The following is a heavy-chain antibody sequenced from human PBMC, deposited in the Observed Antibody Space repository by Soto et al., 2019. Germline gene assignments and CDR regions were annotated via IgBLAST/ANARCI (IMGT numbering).Heavy chain of an antibody. Sequence: QVQLVESGGGVVQPGRSLRLSCAASGFTFSSYGMHWVRQAPGKGLEWVAVISYDGSNKYYADSVKGRFTISRDNSKNTLYLQMNSLRAEDTAVYSCAKAQKESMVRGANWFDPWGQGTLVTVSS. CDR2: ISYDGSNK. D-gene: IGHD3-10*01. J-gene: IGHJ5*02. V-gene: IGHV3-30*18. CDR1: GFTFSSYG. CDR3: AKAQKESMVRGANWFDP.